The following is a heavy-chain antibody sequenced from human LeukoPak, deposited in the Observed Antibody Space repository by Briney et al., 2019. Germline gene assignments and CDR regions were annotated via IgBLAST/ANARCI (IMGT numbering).Heavy chain of an antibody. V-gene: IGHV4-39*07. CDR1: GGSISSSSYY. CDR3: ARCLENGYNYDYFDY. D-gene: IGHD5-24*01. J-gene: IGHJ4*02. CDR2: IYYSGST. Sequence: SETLSLTCTVSGGSISSSSYYWGWIRQPPGKGLEWIGSIYYSGSTYYNPSLKSRVTISVDTSKNQFSLKLSSVTAADTAVYYCARCLENGYNYDYFDYWGQGTLVTVSS.